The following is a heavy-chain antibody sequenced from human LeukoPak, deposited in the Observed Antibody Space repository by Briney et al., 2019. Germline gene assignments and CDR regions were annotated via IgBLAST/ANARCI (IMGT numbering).Heavy chain of an antibody. D-gene: IGHD3-16*01. CDR3: ASTLISFGGLMTFYFDS. Sequence: SETLSLTCTISAASISDFCWSWIRQYPGNGLEWIVYIYSSGSTNYNTSLNSRVTISVDTSKRHFSLKLTSVTAADTAVYYCASTLISFGGLMTFYFDSWGQGTLVTVSS. V-gene: IGHV4-59*01. J-gene: IGHJ4*02. CDR1: AASISDFC. CDR2: IYSSGST.